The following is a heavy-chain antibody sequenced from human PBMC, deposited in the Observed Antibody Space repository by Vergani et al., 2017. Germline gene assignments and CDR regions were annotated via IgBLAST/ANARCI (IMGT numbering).Heavy chain of an antibody. J-gene: IGHJ6*02. Sequence: EVLLVQSGAEVKKPGATMKISCKVSGYTFTDHYMHWVKQAPGKGLEWMGLVDPEDGETIYAEKFKGRVTIAADTSTDTAHLELSSLRSEDTAVYYCATPQTVTTGGMEVWGQGTTVIGSS. D-gene: IGHD4-17*01. V-gene: IGHV1-69-2*01. CDR3: ATPQTVTTGGMEV. CDR2: VDPEDGET. CDR1: GYTFTDHY.